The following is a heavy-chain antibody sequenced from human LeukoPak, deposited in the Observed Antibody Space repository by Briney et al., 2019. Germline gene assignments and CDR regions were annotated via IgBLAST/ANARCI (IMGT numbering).Heavy chain of an antibody. J-gene: IGHJ3*02. V-gene: IGHV3-7*01. CDR2: IKQDGSEK. Sequence: PGGSLRLSCVASGFTFSNYWMHWVRQPPGKGLEWVGTIKQDGSEKYYVDSVKGRFTISRDNAKNALYLQMHSLRVEDTAVYYCARESIVVVPTTMDDASDIWGQGTMVTVSS. D-gene: IGHD2-2*01. CDR3: ARESIVVVPTTMDDASDI. CDR1: GFTFSNYW.